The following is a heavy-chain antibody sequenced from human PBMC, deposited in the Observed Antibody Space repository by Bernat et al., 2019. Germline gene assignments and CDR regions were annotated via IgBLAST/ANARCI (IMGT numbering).Heavy chain of an antibody. CDR3: AKSYYSDSSGYVS. V-gene: IGHV3-9*01. CDR2: IRWNSGSI. CDR1: GFTFDDYA. D-gene: IGHD3-22*01. Sequence: EVQLVESGGGLVQPGRSLRLSCAASGFTFDDYAMHWVRQAPGKGLEWVSGIRWNSGSIGYADSVKGRFTISRDNAKNSLYLQMNSLRSEDTALYYCAKSYYSDSSGYVSWGQGTLVTVSS. J-gene: IGHJ4*02.